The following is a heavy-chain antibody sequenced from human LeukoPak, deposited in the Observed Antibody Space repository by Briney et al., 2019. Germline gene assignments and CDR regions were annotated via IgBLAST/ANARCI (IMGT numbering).Heavy chain of an antibody. Sequence: SQTLSLTCAVSGGSISSGGYSWSWIRQPPGKGLEWIGEINHSGSTNYNPSLKSRVTISVDTSKNQFSLKLSSVTAADTAVYYCARTGTTLFYDYWGQGTLVTVSS. CDR1: GGSISSGGYS. CDR2: INHSGST. D-gene: IGHD1-1*01. J-gene: IGHJ4*02. V-gene: IGHV4-30-2*01. CDR3: ARTGTTLFYDY.